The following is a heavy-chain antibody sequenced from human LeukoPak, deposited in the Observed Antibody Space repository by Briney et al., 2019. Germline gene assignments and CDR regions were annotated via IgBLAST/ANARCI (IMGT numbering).Heavy chain of an antibody. CDR2: ISAYNGNT. V-gene: IGHV1-18*01. CDR3: ASCVWSGYAFDI. Sequence: ASVKVSCKASGYTFTSYGISWVRQAPGQGLEWMGWISAYNGNTNYAQKLQGRVTMTTDTSTSTAYMELRSLRSDDTAVYYCASCVWSGYAFDIWGQGTMVTVSS. D-gene: IGHD3-3*01. CDR1: GYTFTSYG. J-gene: IGHJ3*02.